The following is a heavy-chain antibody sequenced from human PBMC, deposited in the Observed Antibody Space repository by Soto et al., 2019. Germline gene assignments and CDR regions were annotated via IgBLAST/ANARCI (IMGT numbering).Heavy chain of an antibody. V-gene: IGHV4-39*01. CDR1: GGSISSSSYY. D-gene: IGHD3-3*01. Sequence: SETLSLACTVSGGSISSSSYYWGWIRQPPGKGLEWIGSIYYSGSTYYNPSLKSRVTISVDTSKNQFSLKLSSVTAADTAVYYCARRIVVVTIFGVVIESDDAFDIWGQGTMVTVSS. CDR3: ARRIVVVTIFGVVIESDDAFDI. J-gene: IGHJ3*02. CDR2: IYYSGST.